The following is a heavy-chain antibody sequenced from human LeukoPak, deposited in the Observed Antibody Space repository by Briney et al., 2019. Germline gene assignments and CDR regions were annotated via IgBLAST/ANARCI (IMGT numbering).Heavy chain of an antibody. CDR1: GVTVSSNF. CDR3: ARDWMDTAMASDY. CDR2: ISSSSSYI. V-gene: IGHV3-21*01. J-gene: IGHJ4*02. D-gene: IGHD5-18*01. Sequence: GGSLRLSCAASGVTVSSNFMNWVRQAPGKGLEWVSSISSSSSYIYYADSVKGRFTISRDNAKNSLYLQMNSLRAEDTAVYYCARDWMDTAMASDYWGQGTLVTVSS.